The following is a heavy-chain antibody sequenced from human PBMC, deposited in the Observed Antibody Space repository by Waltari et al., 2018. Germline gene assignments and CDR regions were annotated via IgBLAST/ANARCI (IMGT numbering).Heavy chain of an antibody. J-gene: IGHJ4*02. CDR2: RMNDGSNS. CDR3: VRSQYSSGHLYFDY. V-gene: IGHV3-33*01. D-gene: IGHD3-22*01. CDR1: GFSFSSYG. Sequence: QVQLVESGGGVVQPGRSLRLSCAASGFSFSSYGMHWVRQAPGKGVGVGEVRMNDGSNSYDGDSGKGRFTISRDNFKNTLDLQRNSLRVEDTAVYYCVRSQYSSGHLYFDYWGQGTLVTVSS.